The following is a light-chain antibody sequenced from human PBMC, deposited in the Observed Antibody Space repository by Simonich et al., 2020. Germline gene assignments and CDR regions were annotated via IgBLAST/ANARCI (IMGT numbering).Light chain of an antibody. Sequence: QSALTQPASVSGSPGQSITISCTGTSSDVGVYNYVSWYQQHPGKAPQLIIYDVSNRPSGVSNRFSGSKSGNTASLTISGLQAEDEADYYCSSYTSSSTYVFGTGTKVTVL. CDR2: DVS. J-gene: IGLJ1*01. CDR1: SSDVGVYNY. V-gene: IGLV2-14*03. CDR3: SSYTSSSTYV.